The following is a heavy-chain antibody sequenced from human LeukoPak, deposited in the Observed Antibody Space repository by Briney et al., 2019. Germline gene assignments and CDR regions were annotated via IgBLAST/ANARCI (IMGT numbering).Heavy chain of an antibody. J-gene: IGHJ4*02. CDR1: GFTFSTYS. CDR2: IKQDGSEK. D-gene: IGHD3-3*01. V-gene: IGHV3-7*01. CDR3: ARELDRITIFGVVGFTDY. Sequence: GGSLRLSCAASGFTFSTYSMNWVRQAPGKGLEWVANIKQDGSEKYYVDSVKGRFTISRDNAKNSLYLQMNSLRAEDTAVYYCARELDRITIFGVVGFTDYWGQGTLVTVSS.